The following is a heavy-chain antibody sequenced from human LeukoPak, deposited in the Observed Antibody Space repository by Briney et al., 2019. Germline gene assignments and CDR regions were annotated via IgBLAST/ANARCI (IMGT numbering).Heavy chain of an antibody. D-gene: IGHD1-26*01. CDR2: INSDGSST. Sequence: PGGSLRLSCAASGFTFSSYWMHWVRQAPGKGLVGVSRINSDGSSTSYADSVKGRFTISRDNAKNTLYLQMNSLRAEDTAVYYCAREDEVGIYYYYYMDVWGKGTTVTVSS. CDR3: AREDEVGIYYYYYMDV. J-gene: IGHJ6*03. CDR1: GFTFSSYW. V-gene: IGHV3-74*01.